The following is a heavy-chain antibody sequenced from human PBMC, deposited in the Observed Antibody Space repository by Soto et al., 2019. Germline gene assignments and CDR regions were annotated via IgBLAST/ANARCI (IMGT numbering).Heavy chain of an antibody. V-gene: IGHV4-34*01. Sequence: SETLSLTCAVYGGSFSGYYWSWIRQPPGKGLEWIGEINHSGSTNYNPSLKSRVTISVDTSKNQFSLKLSSVTAADTAVYYCARRKIQGYEFWSGYYRGWFDPWGQGTLVTVSS. CDR1: GGSFSGYY. D-gene: IGHD3-3*01. CDR3: ARRKIQGYEFWSGYYRGWFDP. J-gene: IGHJ5*02. CDR2: INHSGST.